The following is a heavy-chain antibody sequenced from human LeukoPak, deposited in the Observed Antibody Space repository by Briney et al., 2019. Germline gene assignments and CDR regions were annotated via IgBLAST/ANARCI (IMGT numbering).Heavy chain of an antibody. Sequence: PGGSLRLSCAASGFTFSSYEMNWVRQAPGKGLEWVSYISSSGSTIYYADSVKGRFTISRDNAKNSLYLQMNSLRAEDTAVYYCAREKPIGYCSGGSCYSSSAFDIWGQGTMVTVSS. D-gene: IGHD2-15*01. V-gene: IGHV3-48*03. J-gene: IGHJ3*02. CDR2: ISSSGSTI. CDR3: AREKPIGYCSGGSCYSSSAFDI. CDR1: GFTFSSYE.